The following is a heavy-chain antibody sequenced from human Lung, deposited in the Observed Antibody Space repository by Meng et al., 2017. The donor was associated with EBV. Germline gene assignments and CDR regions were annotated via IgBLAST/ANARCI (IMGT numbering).Heavy chain of an antibody. CDR3: ARTNYGDYNWFDP. D-gene: IGHD4-17*01. V-gene: IGHV4-31*03. J-gene: IGHJ5*02. CDR2: IYYSGST. Sequence: QVQLQESGQGLVKPSQTLSLKCTVSGGSISSGGFYWSWIRQHPGKGLEWIGYIYYSGSTYYNPSLRSRVAISIDTSKNQFSLKLTSVTAADTAVYFCARTNYGDYNWFDPWGQGTLVTVSS. CDR1: GGSISSGGFY.